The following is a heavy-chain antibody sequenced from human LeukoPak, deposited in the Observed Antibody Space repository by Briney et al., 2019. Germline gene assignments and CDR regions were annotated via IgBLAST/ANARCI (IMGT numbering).Heavy chain of an antibody. D-gene: IGHD6-13*01. CDR1: GYTFTSYA. CDR3: ARDPQGIAAAGSLGY. Sequence: ASVKVSCKASGYTFTSYAMNWVRQAPGQGLEWMGWINTNTGNPTYAQGFTGWFVFSLDTSVSTAYLQISSLKAEDTAVYYCARDPQGIAAAGSLGYWGQGTLVTVSS. CDR2: INTNTGNP. V-gene: IGHV7-4-1*02. J-gene: IGHJ4*02.